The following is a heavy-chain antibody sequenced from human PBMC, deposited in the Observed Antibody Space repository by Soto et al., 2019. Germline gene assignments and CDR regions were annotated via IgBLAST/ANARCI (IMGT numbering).Heavy chain of an antibody. CDR3: STDAPAGLDT. Sequence: GSLRLSCAASGFTLSNVWMTWVRRAPGKGLEWVGRIESEIEGGTTDYAAPVKGRFTISRDDSRNTLYLQMNSLKTEDTAVYYGSTDAPAGLDTWGQGTQVTVSS. CDR1: GFTLSNVW. CDR2: IESEIEGGTT. D-gene: IGHD3-16*01. V-gene: IGHV3-15*04. J-gene: IGHJ5*02.